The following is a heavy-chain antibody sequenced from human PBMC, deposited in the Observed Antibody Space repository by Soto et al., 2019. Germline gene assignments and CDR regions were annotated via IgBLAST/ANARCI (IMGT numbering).Heavy chain of an antibody. V-gene: IGHV4-59*01. D-gene: IGHD5-18*01. CDR2: IYYSGSN. J-gene: IGHJ5*01. Sequence: PSETLSLTCPVSGGSIGSYYWSWIRQPPGKGLEWIGYIYYSGSNNYNPSLKSQVTISVDTPKNQFSRKLSSVTAADTAVYYFAIDANSRFDSWGQGTLVTVSS. CDR3: AIDANSRFDS. CDR1: GGSIGSYY.